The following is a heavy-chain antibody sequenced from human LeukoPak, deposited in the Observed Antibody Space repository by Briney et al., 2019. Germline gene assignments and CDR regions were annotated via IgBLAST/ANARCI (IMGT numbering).Heavy chain of an antibody. J-gene: IGHJ5*02. D-gene: IGHD6-13*01. V-gene: IGHV4-4*07. CDR3: ARDVGIAAAGDWFDP. CDR1: GGSISSYY. CDR2: IYTSGST. Sequence: SETLSLTCTVSGGSISSYYWSWIRQPAGKGLEWIGRIYTSGSTNYNPSLKSRVTISVDTSKNQFSLKLSSVTAADTAVYYCARDVGIAAAGDWFDPWGQGTLVTVSS.